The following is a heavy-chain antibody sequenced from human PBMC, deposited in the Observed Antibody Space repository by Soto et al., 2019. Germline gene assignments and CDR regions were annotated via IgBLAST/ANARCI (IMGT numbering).Heavy chain of an antibody. D-gene: IGHD3-3*01. CDR3: ARDPIYYYYGMDV. V-gene: IGHV3-11*01. CDR2: ISSSGSTI. Sequence: PGGSLRLSCAASGFTFSDYYMSWIRQAPGKGLEWVSYISSSGSTIYYADSVKGRFTISRDNAKNSLYLQMNSLRAEDSAVYYCARDPIYYYYGMDVWGQGTTVTVSS. J-gene: IGHJ6*02. CDR1: GFTFSDYY.